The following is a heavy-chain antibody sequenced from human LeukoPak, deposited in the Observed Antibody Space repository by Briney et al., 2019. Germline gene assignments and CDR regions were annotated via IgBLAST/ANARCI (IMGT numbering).Heavy chain of an antibody. V-gene: IGHV1-69*05. CDR3: ARGFYYYYYMDV. CDR2: IIPIFGTA. Sequence: SVKVPCKASGGTFSSYAISWVRQAPGQGLEWMGRIIPIFGTANYAQKFQGRVTITTDESTSTAYMELSSLRSEDTAVYYCARGFYYYYYMDVWGKGTTVTVSS. J-gene: IGHJ6*03. CDR1: GGTFSSYA.